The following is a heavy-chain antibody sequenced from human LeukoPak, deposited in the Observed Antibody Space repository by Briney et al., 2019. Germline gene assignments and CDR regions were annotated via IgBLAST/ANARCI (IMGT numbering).Heavy chain of an antibody. Sequence: SQTLSLTCTVSGGSISSGGYYWSRIRQPPGKGLEWIGYIYHSGSTYYNPSLKSRVTISVDRSKNQFSLKLSSVTAADTAVYYCARDRKGYVAAAGTNWGQGTLVTVSS. J-gene: IGHJ4*02. CDR1: GGSISSGGYY. CDR2: IYHSGST. D-gene: IGHD6-13*01. V-gene: IGHV4-30-2*01. CDR3: ARDRKGYVAAAGTN.